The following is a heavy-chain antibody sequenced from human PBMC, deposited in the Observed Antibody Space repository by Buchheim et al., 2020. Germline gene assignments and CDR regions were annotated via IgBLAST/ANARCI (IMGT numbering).Heavy chain of an antibody. Sequence: EVQLVESGGGLVQPGGSLRLSCAASGFTFSSYSMNWVRQAPGKGLEWVSYISSSSSTIYYADSVKGRFTISRDNAKNPLYLQMNSLRAEDTAVYYCARAYSYEKRGYFDLWGRGTL. CDR3: ARAYSYEKRGYFDL. CDR2: ISSSSSTI. CDR1: GFTFSSYS. V-gene: IGHV3-48*04. J-gene: IGHJ2*01. D-gene: IGHD5-18*01.